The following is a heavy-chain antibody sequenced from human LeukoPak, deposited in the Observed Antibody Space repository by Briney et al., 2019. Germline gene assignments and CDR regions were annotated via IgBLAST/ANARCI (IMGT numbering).Heavy chain of an antibody. CDR2: ISGSGGST. CDR1: GFTFSSYA. J-gene: IGHJ4*02. CDR3: ARHPSYYYDSSGYYP. Sequence: GGSLRLSCAASGFTFSSYAMSWVRQAPGKGLEWVSAISGSGGSTYYADSVKGRFTISRDNAKNSLYLQMNSLRAEDTAVYYCARHPSYYYDSSGYYPRGQGTLVTVSS. V-gene: IGHV3-23*01. D-gene: IGHD3-22*01.